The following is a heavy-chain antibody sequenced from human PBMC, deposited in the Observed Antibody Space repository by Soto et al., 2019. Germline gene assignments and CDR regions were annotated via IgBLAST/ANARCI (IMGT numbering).Heavy chain of an antibody. V-gene: IGHV4-59*11. CDR3: ARAYGDSFFDL. D-gene: IGHD4-17*01. CDR2: IYYSGYT. CDR1: GGSISGLY. J-gene: IGHJ4*02. Sequence: QVQLQESGPGLVKPSETLSLTCTVSGGSISGLYWSWIRQPPGKGLECIGFIYYSGYTNYNPSLKSRVTMSVDTSKNQFSLKLSSVTAADTAVYYCARAYGDSFFDLWGQGTRVTVSS.